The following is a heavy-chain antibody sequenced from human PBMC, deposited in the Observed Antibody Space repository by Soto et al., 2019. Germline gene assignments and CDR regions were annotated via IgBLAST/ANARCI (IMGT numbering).Heavy chain of an antibody. CDR3: ARTLPPIDY. V-gene: IGHV1-18*01. CDR2: INIYNGNT. J-gene: IGHJ4*02. Sequence: QVQLVLCGAEVKKPGASVKVSCKASGYTFTNYGISWVRQAPGQGLEWMGWINIYNGNTKYAQKLQGRVTVTTDTSTSTAYMELRSLRSDDTAVYYCARTLPPIDYWGQGTLVTVSS. CDR1: GYTFTNYG. D-gene: IGHD1-26*01.